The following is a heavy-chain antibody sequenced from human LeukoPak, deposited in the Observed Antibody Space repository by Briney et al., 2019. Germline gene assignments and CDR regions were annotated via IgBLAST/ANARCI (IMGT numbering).Heavy chain of an antibody. V-gene: IGHV3-53*01. D-gene: IGHD3-9*01. Sequence: GGSLRLSCAASGFTVSSNYMSWVRQAPGKGLEWVSVIYSGGSTYYADSVKGRFTISRDNSKNTLYLQMNSLRAEDTAVYYCARVRDDILTGYPPPDFDYWGLGTLVTVSS. CDR3: ARVRDDILTGYPPPDFDY. CDR1: GFTVSSNY. J-gene: IGHJ4*02. CDR2: IYSGGST.